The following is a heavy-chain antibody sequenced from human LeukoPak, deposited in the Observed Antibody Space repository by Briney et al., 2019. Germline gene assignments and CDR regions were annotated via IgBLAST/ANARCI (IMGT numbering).Heavy chain of an antibody. CDR1: GFTFSNYW. J-gene: IGHJ4*02. CDR3: ARDKPPPYYYDSSGIFDY. CDR2: IWYDGSNK. D-gene: IGHD3-22*01. V-gene: IGHV3-33*08. Sequence: PGGSLRLSCVASGFTFSNYWMHWVRQAPGKGLEWVAVIWYDGSNKYYADSVKGRFTISRDNSKNTLYLQMNSLRAEDTAVYYCARDKPPPYYYDSSGIFDYWGQGTLVTVSS.